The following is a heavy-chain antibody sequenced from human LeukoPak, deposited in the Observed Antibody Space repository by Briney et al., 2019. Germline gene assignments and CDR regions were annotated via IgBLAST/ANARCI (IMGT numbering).Heavy chain of an antibody. CDR3: ARELAPLLWFGEPREV. D-gene: IGHD3-10*01. CDR1: GFNVNKSY. J-gene: IGHJ6*04. CDR2: IYSAGTT. V-gene: IGHV3-53*01. Sequence: GGSLRLSCAASGFNVNKSYLSWVRQAPGRGLEWVSVIYSAGTTYYADSVKGRFTISREESKNTVYLQMNSLRAEDTAVYYCARELAPLLWFGEPREVWGKGTMVTVSS.